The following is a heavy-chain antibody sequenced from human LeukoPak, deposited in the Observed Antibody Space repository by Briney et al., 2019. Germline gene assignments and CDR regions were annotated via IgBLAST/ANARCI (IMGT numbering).Heavy chain of an antibody. D-gene: IGHD2-2*02. CDR3: ARAFCSSTSCYSGDRYFDY. CDR1: GFSLSSQW. Sequence: GGSLRLSCAASGFSLSSQWMSWVRQAPGKGLVWVSRINSDGSSTSYADSVKGRFTISRDNAKNTLYLQMNSLRAEDTAVYYCARAFCSSTSCYSGDRYFDYWGQGTLVTVSS. J-gene: IGHJ4*02. V-gene: IGHV3-74*01. CDR2: INSDGSST.